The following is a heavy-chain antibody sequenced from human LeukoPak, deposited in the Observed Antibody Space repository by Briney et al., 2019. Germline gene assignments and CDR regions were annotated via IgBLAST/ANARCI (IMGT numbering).Heavy chain of an antibody. J-gene: IGHJ4*02. V-gene: IGHV5-51*01. CDR1: GYSFTSYW. CDR3: ARGFNYYGSGSYMAAFDY. D-gene: IGHD3-10*01. Sequence: GESLKISCKGSGYSFTSYWIGWVRQMPGKGLEWMGIIYPGDSDTRYSPSFQGQVTISADKSISTAYLQWSSLKASDTAMYYCARGFNYYGSGSYMAAFDYWGQGTLVTVS. CDR2: IYPGDSDT.